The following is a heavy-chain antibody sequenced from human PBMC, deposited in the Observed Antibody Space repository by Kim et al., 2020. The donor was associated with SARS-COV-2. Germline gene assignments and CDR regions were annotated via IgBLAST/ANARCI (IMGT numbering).Heavy chain of an antibody. V-gene: IGHV3-21*01. CDR1: GFTFSSYS. J-gene: IGHJ4*02. D-gene: IGHD6-6*01. CDR2: ISSSSSYI. Sequence: GGSLRLSCAASGFTFSSYSMNWVRQAPGKGLEWVSSISSSSSYIYYADSVKGRFTISRDNAKNSLYLQMNSLRAEDTAVYYCARDRGGIAALGGWGDYWGQGTLVTVSS. CDR3: ARDRGGIAALGGWGDY.